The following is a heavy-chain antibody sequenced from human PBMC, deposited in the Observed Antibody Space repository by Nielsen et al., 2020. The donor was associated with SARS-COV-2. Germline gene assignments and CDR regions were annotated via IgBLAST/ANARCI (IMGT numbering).Heavy chain of an antibody. CDR2: IYYSGST. V-gene: IGHV4-59*12. CDR1: GGSISSYY. CDR3: AREKYSSSWFSSFAGFDP. J-gene: IGHJ5*02. Sequence: SETLSLTCTVSGGSISSYYWSWIRQPPGKGLEWIGYIYYSGSTNYNPSLKSRVTISVDTSKNQFSLKLSSVTAADTAVYYCAREKYSSSWFSSFAGFDPWGQGTLVTVSS. D-gene: IGHD6-13*01.